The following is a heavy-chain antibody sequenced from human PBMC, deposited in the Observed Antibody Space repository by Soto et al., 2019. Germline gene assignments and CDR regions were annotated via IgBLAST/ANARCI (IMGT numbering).Heavy chain of an antibody. CDR1: GYTFTSYD. J-gene: IGHJ6*02. CDR3: ARWPDGYYYYGMDV. V-gene: IGHV1-8*01. CDR2: KNPNSGNT. Sequence: QGQLVQSGAEVKKPGASVKVSCKGYGYTFTSYDINWVRQATGQGLEWMGWKNPNSGNTGYAQKLQGRVTMTRNTSISTAYMELSSLRSEDTAVYYCARWPDGYYYYGMDVWGQGTTVTVSS.